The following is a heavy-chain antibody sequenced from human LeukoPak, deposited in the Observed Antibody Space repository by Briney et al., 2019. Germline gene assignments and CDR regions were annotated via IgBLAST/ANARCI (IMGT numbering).Heavy chain of an antibody. CDR3: AKDASGYSSSWYDYSDY. D-gene: IGHD6-13*01. CDR2: ISASGTST. CDR1: GFTFSTYG. J-gene: IGHJ4*02. Sequence: PGRSLRLSCAASGFTFSTYGMNWVRQAPGKGLEWVSIISASGTSTYYADSVKGRFTISRDNSKNTLYLQMNSLRAEDTALYYCAKDASGYSSSWYDYSDYWGQGTLVTVSS. V-gene: IGHV3-23*01.